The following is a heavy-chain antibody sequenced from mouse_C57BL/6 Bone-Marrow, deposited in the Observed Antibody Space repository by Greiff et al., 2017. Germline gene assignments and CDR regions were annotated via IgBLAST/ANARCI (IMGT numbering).Heavy chain of an antibody. V-gene: IGHV14-4*01. CDR2: IDPENGDT. Sequence: VQLQQSGAELVRPGASVKLSCTASGFNIKDDYMHWVKQRPEQGLERIGWIDPENGDTEYASKFQGKATITADTSSNTAYLQLSSLTSEDTAVYYCTTEVKDYWGQGTTLTVSS. CDR3: TTEVKDY. J-gene: IGHJ2*01. CDR1: GFNIKDDY. D-gene: IGHD2-2*01.